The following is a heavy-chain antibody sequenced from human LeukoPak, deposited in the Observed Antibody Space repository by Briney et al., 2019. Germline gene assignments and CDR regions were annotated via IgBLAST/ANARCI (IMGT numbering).Heavy chain of an antibody. J-gene: IGHJ6*03. CDR2: ISGSSGST. V-gene: IGHV3-23*01. CDR3: AKDPIAEAATGYYYNYMDV. CDR1: GFTFSSYA. Sequence: GGSLRLSCAASGFTFSSYAMSWVRQAPGKGLEWVSAISGSSGSTYYADSVKGRFTISRDNSKNTLYLQMNSLRAEDTAVYYCAKDPIAEAATGYYYNYMDVWGKGTTVTVSS. D-gene: IGHD6-13*01.